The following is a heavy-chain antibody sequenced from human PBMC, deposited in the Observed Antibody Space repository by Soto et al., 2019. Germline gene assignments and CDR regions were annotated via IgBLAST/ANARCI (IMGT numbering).Heavy chain of an antibody. CDR2: IIPIFGTA. CDR1: GGTFSSYA. V-gene: IGHV1-69*13. D-gene: IGHD5-18*01. CDR3: ASKSGYSYGYAFDI. Sequence: ASVKVSCKASGGTFSSYAISWVRQAPGQGLEWMGGIIPIFGTANYAQKFQGRVTITADESTSTAYMELSSLRSEDTAVYYCASKSGYSYGYAFDIWGQGTMVTVSS. J-gene: IGHJ3*02.